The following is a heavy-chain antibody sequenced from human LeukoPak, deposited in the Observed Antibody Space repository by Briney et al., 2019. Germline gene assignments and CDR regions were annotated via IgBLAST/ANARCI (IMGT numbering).Heavy chain of an antibody. J-gene: IGHJ5*02. V-gene: IGHV3-23*01. D-gene: IGHD6-6*01. CDR1: GITFSGYA. CDR3: AGYSRSSGWFDP. Sequence: PGGSLRLSCAASGITFSGYAMNWVRQAPGRGLEWVSSITASGGNTNHADSVKGRFTISRDNSKKTLYLQMNSLRAEDTAVYYCAGYSRSSGWFDPWGQGTLVTVSS. CDR2: ITASGGNT.